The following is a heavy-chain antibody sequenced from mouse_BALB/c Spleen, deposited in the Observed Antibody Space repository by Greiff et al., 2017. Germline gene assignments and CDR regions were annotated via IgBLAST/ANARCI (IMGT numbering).Heavy chain of an antibody. CDR2: IWAGGST. CDR1: GFSLTSYG. J-gene: IGHJ3*01. Sequence: VMLVESGPGLVAPSQSLSITCTVSGFSLTSYGVHWVRQPPGKGLEWLGVIWAGGSTNYNSALMSRLSISKDNSKSQVFLKMNSLQTDDTAMYYCAREATMILGFAYWGQGTLVTVSA. CDR3: AREATMILGFAY. D-gene: IGHD2-4*01. V-gene: IGHV2-9*02.